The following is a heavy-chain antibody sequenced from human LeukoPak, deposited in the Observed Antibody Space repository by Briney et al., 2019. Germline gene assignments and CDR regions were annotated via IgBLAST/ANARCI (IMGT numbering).Heavy chain of an antibody. CDR1: GFTFSSYW. D-gene: IGHD6-19*01. CDR3: ARIQSNIGWSFDY. CDR2: IKQDGNEK. V-gene: IGHV3-7*01. J-gene: IGHJ4*02. Sequence: GGSLRLSCAASGFTFSSYWMRWVRQTPGKGLEWVAHIKQDGNEKYYVDSVKGRFTISRDNAKNSLYLQMNRLRAEDTAVYYCARIQSNIGWSFDYWGQRTLVTVSS.